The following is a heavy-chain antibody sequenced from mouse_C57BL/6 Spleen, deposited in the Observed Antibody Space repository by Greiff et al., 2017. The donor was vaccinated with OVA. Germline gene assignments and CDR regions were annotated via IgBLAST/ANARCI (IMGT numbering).Heavy chain of an antibody. D-gene: IGHD1-1*01. CDR2: IYPGSGST. CDR3: AKGYYYGSSHGYFDD. V-gene: IGHV1-55*01. Sequence: QVQLQQPGAELVKPGASVKMSCKASGYTFTSYWITWVKQRPGQGLEWIGDIYPGSGSTNYNEKFKSKATLTVDTSSSTAYMQLSSLTSEDSAVYYCAKGYYYGSSHGYFDDWGTGTTVTVSS. CDR1: GYTFTSYW. J-gene: IGHJ1*03.